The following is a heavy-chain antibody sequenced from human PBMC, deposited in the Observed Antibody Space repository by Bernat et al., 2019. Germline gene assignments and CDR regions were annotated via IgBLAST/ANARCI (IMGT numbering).Heavy chain of an antibody. CDR3: ARAWKPYFGSGISGDDAFDI. Sequence: QVQLQESGPGLVKPSPTLSLTCTVSGDSIHSGTYYWSWIRQHPGKGLEWIGYIYYTGSTYYNPSLKSRVTISVDTSKNQFSLKLTSVTAADTAMYYCARAWKPYFGSGISGDDAFDIWGQGTMVTVSS. D-gene: IGHD3-10*01. CDR2: IYYTGST. V-gene: IGHV4-31*03. J-gene: IGHJ3*02. CDR1: GDSIHSGTYY.